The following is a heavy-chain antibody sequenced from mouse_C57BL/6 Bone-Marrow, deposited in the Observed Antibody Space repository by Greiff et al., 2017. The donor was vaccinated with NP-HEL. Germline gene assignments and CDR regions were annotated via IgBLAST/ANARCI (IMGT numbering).Heavy chain of an antibody. Sequence: EVKVVESGGGLVKPVGSLKLSCAASGFTFSSYAMSWVRQTPEKRLEWVATISDGGSYTYYPDNVKGRFTISRDNAKNNLDLQMSHLKSEDTAMYYCARDVLYDYWGQGTTLTVSS. CDR3: ARDVLYDY. CDR2: ISDGGSYT. CDR1: GFTFSSYA. D-gene: IGHD2-1*01. V-gene: IGHV5-4*01. J-gene: IGHJ2*01.